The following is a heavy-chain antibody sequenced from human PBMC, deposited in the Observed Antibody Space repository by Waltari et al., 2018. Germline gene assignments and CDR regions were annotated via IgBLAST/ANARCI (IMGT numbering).Heavy chain of an antibody. CDR2: IKQDGSAK. J-gene: IGHJ4*02. Sequence: EVQLVESGGGLAQPGGSLRLSCAASGLSFSNYWMTWVRQASGKGPEWVANIKQDGSAKYYMDSVKGRFTISRDNAKNSLYLQMNNLRVEDTAVYYCTRGGRDSSWYWRDWGQGTLVTVSS. CDR1: GLSFSNYW. CDR3: TRGGRDSSWYWRD. D-gene: IGHD6-13*01. V-gene: IGHV3-7*01.